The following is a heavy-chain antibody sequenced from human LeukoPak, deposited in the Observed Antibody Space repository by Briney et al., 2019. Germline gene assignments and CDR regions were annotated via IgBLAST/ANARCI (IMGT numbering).Heavy chain of an antibody. Sequence: GGSLRLSCEVSGFSVSNFGMSWVRQAPGKGLEWVSYISGVASDIYYGDSVKGRFTISRDNAKNSVYLQMNSLRAEDTAVYYCARGGALGMDVWGQGTTVTVSS. CDR3: ARGGALGMDV. D-gene: IGHD1-26*01. CDR1: GFSVSNFG. J-gene: IGHJ6*02. CDR2: ISGVASDI. V-gene: IGHV3-11*01.